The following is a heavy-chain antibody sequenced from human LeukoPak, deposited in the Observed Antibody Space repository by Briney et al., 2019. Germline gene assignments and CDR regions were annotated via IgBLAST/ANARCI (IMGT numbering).Heavy chain of an antibody. J-gene: IGHJ4*02. V-gene: IGHV4-59*01. D-gene: IGHD6-13*01. CDR3: AGAEALYSSSWYNY. CDR1: GGSISSYY. CDR2: IYYSGST. Sequence: PSETLSLTRTVSGGSISSYYWSWIRQPPGKGLEWIGYIYYSGSTNHNPTLNSGVTISVDTCKNQFSLKLSSVTAPDTGVYYCAGAEALYSSSWYNYWGQGTLVTVSS.